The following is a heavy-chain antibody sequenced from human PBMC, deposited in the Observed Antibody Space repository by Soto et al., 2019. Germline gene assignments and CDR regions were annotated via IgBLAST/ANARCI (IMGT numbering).Heavy chain of an antibody. D-gene: IGHD6-19*01. J-gene: IGHJ4*02. CDR1: GYPFTSYY. CDR2: INPSGGST. V-gene: IGHV1-46*01. Sequence: QVQLVQSGAEVRKPGASVKVSCKASGYPFTSYYLYWVRQAPGQGLEWMGIINPSGGSTDYAQNLQGRVTMTRDTSTSTVYMELSGLKSEDKAIYFCARVAAVAGKADSWGQGTLV. CDR3: ARVAAVAGKADS.